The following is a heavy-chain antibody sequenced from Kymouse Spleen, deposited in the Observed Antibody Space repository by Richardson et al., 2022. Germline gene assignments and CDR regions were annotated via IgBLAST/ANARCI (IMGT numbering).Heavy chain of an antibody. V-gene: IGHV4-59*01. Sequence: QVQLQESGPGLVKPSETLSLTCTVSGGSISSYYWSWIRQPPGKGLEWIGYIYYSGSTNYNPSLKSRVTISVDTSKNQFSLKLSSVTAADTAVYYCARDGITGTSFDYWGQGTLVTVSS. D-gene: IGHD1-7*01. J-gene: IGHJ4*02. CDR1: GGSISSYY. CDR3: ARDGITGTSFDY. CDR2: IYYSGST.